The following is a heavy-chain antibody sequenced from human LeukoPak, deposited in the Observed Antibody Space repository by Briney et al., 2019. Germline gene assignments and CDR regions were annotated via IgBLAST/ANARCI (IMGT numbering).Heavy chain of an antibody. CDR1: GGTFTSYA. D-gene: IGHD3-22*01. Sequence: ASVKVSCKASGGTFTSYAINWVRQALGQGLEWMGRIIPIFDVPNYAQKFQGRVTITADKSTSTAYMELYSLKSQDTAVYYCASTLYYYDSSGYYFGMDAWGQGTTVTVSS. CDR2: IIPIFDVP. V-gene: IGHV1-69*04. J-gene: IGHJ6*02. CDR3: ASTLYYYDSSGYYFGMDA.